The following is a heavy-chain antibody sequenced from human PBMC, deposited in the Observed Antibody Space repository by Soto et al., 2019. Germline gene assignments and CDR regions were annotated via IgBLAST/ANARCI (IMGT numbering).Heavy chain of an antibody. CDR3: ASVVVAAPGEGGDY. V-gene: IGHV4-34*01. D-gene: IGHD2-15*01. CDR2: IKHSGST. Sequence: QVQLQQWGAGLLKPSETLSLTCAVYGGSFSGYYWSWIRQPPGKGLEWIGEIKHSGSTNYNPSLKSRVTISVDTSKNQFSLKLSSVTAADTAVYYCASVVVAAPGEGGDYWGQGTLVTVSS. CDR1: GGSFSGYY. J-gene: IGHJ4*02.